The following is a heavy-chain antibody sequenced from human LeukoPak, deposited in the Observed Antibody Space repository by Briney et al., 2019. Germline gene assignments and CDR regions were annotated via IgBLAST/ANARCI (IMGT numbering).Heavy chain of an antibody. V-gene: IGHV4-59*01. CDR2: IYYSGST. J-gene: IGHJ4*02. Sequence: PSETLSLTCTVSGGSISSYYWSWIRQPPGKRLEWIGYIYYSGSTNYNPSLKSRVTISVDTSKNQFSLKLSSVTAADTAVYYCARGEIAVAGLFDYWGQGTLVTVSS. CDR1: GGSISSYY. D-gene: IGHD6-19*01. CDR3: ARGEIAVAGLFDY.